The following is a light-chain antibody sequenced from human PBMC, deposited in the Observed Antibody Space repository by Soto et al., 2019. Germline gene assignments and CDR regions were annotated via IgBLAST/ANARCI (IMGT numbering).Light chain of an antibody. J-gene: IGLJ2*01. Sequence: QSVLTQPASVSGSPGQSITISCTGTSSDGGGYSYVSWYQQHPGKTPKLMIYEVSNRPSGVSHRFSGSKSGNTASLTISGLQTEDEADYYCISFSSITREVFGGGTKVTVL. CDR2: EVS. CDR3: ISFSSITREV. CDR1: SSDGGGYSY. V-gene: IGLV2-14*01.